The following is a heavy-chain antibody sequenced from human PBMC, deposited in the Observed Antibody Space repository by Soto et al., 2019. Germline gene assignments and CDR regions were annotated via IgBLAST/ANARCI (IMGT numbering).Heavy chain of an antibody. D-gene: IGHD3-22*01. CDR3: AKTPITMIVVVITLGFDY. V-gene: IGHV3-23*01. Sequence: GGSLRLSCAASGFTLSSYAMSWVRQAPGKGLEWVSAISGSGGSTYYADSVKGRFTISRDNSKNTLYLQMNSLRAEDTAVYYCAKTPITMIVVVITLGFDYWGQGTLVTVSS. CDR1: GFTLSSYA. CDR2: ISGSGGST. J-gene: IGHJ4*02.